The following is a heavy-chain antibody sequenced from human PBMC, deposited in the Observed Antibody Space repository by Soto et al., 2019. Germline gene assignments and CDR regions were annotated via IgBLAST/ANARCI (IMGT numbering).Heavy chain of an antibody. CDR2: IKPIGGST. Sequence: ASVNVSCKASGYTFTSYYMQWVRQAPGQGLEWMGIIKPIGGSTTYAQKFQGRVTMTRDTSTSTAYMALSSLRSEDTAVYYCARGGPVASSYYYYYGMDVWGQGTKVTVSS. CDR3: ARGGPVASSYYYYYGMDV. J-gene: IGHJ6*02. CDR1: GYTFTSYY. D-gene: IGHD4-4*01. V-gene: IGHV1-46*01.